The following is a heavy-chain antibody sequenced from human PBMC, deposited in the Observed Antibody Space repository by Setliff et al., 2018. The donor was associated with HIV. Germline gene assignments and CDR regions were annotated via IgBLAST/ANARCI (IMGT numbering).Heavy chain of an antibody. CDR1: GYTFTSYG. CDR2: INPSGGST. D-gene: IGHD3-10*02. Sequence: ASVKVSCKASGYTFTSYGIDWVRQAPGQGLEWMGIINPSGGSTSYAQKFQGRVTITRDTSATTVYMELSRLRSEDTAVYYCAREMFMYTSSEGFPFDFWGQGTLVTVSS. V-gene: IGHV1-46*01. J-gene: IGHJ4*02. CDR3: AREMFMYTSSEGFPFDF.